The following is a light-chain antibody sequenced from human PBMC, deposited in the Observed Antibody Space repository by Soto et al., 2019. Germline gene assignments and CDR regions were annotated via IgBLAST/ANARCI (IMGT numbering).Light chain of an antibody. Sequence: DFPLTQSPSFLSASVGDRVTITCRASQGIGSYLGWYQQAPGKAPKLLIYGASTLQSGVPSRFSGSGSVTEFTLTISSLQPEDFATYYCQQLNTYPAFGGGTKVEI. CDR2: GAS. J-gene: IGKJ4*01. V-gene: IGKV1-9*01. CDR3: QQLNTYPA. CDR1: QGIGSY.